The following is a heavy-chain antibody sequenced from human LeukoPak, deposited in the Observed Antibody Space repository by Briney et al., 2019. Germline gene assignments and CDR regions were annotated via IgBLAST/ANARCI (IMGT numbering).Heavy chain of an antibody. CDR2: IIPILGIA. D-gene: IGHD4-17*01. Sequence: SVKVSCKASGGTFSRYAISWVRQAPGQGLEWMGRIIPILGIANYAQKFQGRVTITADKPTSTAYMELSSLRSEDTAVYYCARGSMTTVTTNYYYYYMDVWGKGTTVTVSS. CDR1: GGTFSRYA. J-gene: IGHJ6*03. CDR3: ARGSMTTVTTNYYYYYMDV. V-gene: IGHV1-69*04.